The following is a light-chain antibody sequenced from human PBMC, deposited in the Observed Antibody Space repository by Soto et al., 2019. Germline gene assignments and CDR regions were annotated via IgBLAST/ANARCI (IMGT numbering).Light chain of an antibody. CDR1: QSVNSN. CDR3: QQYNNWPPWA. V-gene: IGKV3-15*01. Sequence: EIVMTQSPATLSVSPGERATLTCRASQSVNSNLVWYQQKPGQAPRLLIYAASTRATGIPARFSGSGSGTEFTLTISSLQSEDFAVYYCQQYNNWPPWAFGQGTVVEIK. CDR2: AAS. J-gene: IGKJ1*01.